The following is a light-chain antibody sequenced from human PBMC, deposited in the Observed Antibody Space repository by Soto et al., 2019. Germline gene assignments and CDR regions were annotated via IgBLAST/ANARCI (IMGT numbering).Light chain of an antibody. CDR3: SSYAGNNNFVV. J-gene: IGLJ2*01. CDR2: EVN. CDR1: RSDVGGDNA. Sequence: QSALTQPPSASGSPGQSVTISCTGSRSDVGGDNAFSWYQQHPGKAPKLIISEVNKRPSGVPDRFSGSNSGNTASLTVSGLQAEDEADYYCSSYAGNNNFVVFGGGTTVTVL. V-gene: IGLV2-8*01.